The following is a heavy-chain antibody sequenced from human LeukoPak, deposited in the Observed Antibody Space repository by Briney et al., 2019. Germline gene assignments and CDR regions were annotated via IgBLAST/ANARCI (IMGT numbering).Heavy chain of an antibody. D-gene: IGHD3-10*01. CDR1: GFTFSSYA. CDR3: AKDLYYYGSGSSEALFDP. Sequence: GGSLRLSCAASGFTFSSYAMSWVRQAPGKGLEWVSAISGSGGSTYYADSVKGRFTISRDNSKNTLYLQMNSLRAEDTAVYYCAKDLYYYGSGSSEALFDPWGQGTLVTVSS. V-gene: IGHV3-23*01. CDR2: ISGSGGST. J-gene: IGHJ5*02.